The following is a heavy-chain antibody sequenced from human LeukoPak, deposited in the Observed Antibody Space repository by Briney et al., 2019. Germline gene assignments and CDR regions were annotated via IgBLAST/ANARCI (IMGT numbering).Heavy chain of an antibody. Sequence: ASVKVSCKASGYTFTSYYMHWVRQAPGQGLEWMGIINPSGGSTSYAQKFQGKVTMTRDTSTSTVYMELSSLRSEDTAVYYCARDGPYIVVVPAAILDYWGQGTLVTVSS. CDR1: GYTFTSYY. D-gene: IGHD2-2*01. CDR3: ARDGPYIVVVPAAILDY. V-gene: IGHV1-46*01. J-gene: IGHJ4*02. CDR2: INPSGGST.